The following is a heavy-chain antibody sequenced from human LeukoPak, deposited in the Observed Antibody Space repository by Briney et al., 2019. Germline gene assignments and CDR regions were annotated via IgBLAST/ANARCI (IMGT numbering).Heavy chain of an antibody. CDR3: ARERYYYDSSGYYSYYFDY. D-gene: IGHD3-22*01. CDR1: GFTVSSNY. V-gene: IGHV3-53*01. J-gene: IGHJ4*02. CDR2: IYSGGST. Sequence: PGGSLRLSCAASGFTVSSNYMSWVRQAPGKGLEWVSVIYSGGSTYYADSVKGRFTISRDNSKNTLYLQMNSLRAEDTAVYYCARERYYYDSSGYYSYYFDYWGQGTLVTVSS.